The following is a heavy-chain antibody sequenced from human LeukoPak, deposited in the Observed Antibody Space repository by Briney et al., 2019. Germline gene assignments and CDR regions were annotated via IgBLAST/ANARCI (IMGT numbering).Heavy chain of an antibody. CDR1: GYTFTSYD. CDR2: MNPNSGNT. J-gene: IGHJ6*02. CDR3: ARGRGVEILRYFDWLSNYYYYYGMDV. D-gene: IGHD3-9*01. V-gene: IGHV1-8*01. Sequence: ASVKVSCKASGYTFTSYDINWVRQATGQGLAWLGWMNPNSGNTSHAQKFQGRVTMTRNTSISTAYMELSSLRSEGTAVYYCARGRGVEILRYFDWLSNYYYYYGMDVWGQGTTVTVSS.